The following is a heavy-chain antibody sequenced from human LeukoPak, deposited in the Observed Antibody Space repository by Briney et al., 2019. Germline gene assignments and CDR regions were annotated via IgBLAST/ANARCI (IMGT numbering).Heavy chain of an antibody. CDR1: GFSFTGYW. V-gene: IGHV3-7*04. J-gene: IGHJ4*02. CDR2: IKYDGSEK. Sequence: GGSLRLSCATSGFSFTGYWMSWVRQAPGKGLEWVANIKYDGSEKYYVDSVKGRFTISRDNAKKSMYLQMNTLKPGDTAVYYCARIVGATTTGWGQGTLVTVSS. CDR3: ARIVGATTTG. D-gene: IGHD1-26*01.